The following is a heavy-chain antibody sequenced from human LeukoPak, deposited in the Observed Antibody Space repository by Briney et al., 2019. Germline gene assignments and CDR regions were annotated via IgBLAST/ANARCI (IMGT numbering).Heavy chain of an antibody. CDR1: GFTFSRYG. J-gene: IGHJ3*02. CDR2: IWYDGSNK. V-gene: IGHV3-33*03. Sequence: GGSLRLSCVASGFTFSRYGMHWVRQAPGKGLEWVAIIWYDGSNKYYADSVKGRFTISRDTSKNTLYLQMDSLRAEDTAVYYCASGDTTGYSGDAFNIRGQGTMVTVSS. CDR3: ASGDTTGYSGDAFNI. D-gene: IGHD3-22*01.